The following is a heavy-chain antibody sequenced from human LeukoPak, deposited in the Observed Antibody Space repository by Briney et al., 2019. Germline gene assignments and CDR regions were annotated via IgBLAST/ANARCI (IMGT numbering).Heavy chain of an antibody. Sequence: GGSLRLSRAASGFTFSSYGMHWVRQAPGKGLEWVAVIWYDGSNKYYADSVKGRFTISRDNSKNTLYLQMNSLRAEGTAVYYCARDTIVATGQGYYYYGMDVWGKGTTVTVSS. CDR3: ARDTIVATGQGYYYYGMDV. D-gene: IGHD5-12*01. J-gene: IGHJ6*04. V-gene: IGHV3-33*01. CDR2: IWYDGSNK. CDR1: GFTFSSYG.